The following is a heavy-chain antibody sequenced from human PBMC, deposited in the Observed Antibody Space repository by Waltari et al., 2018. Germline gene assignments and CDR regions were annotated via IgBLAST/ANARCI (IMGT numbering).Heavy chain of an antibody. D-gene: IGHD6-6*01. CDR3: TRSLAAQPRGVYYYYYMDV. CDR2: IRSKANSYAT. J-gene: IGHJ6*03. Sequence: EVQLVESGGGLVQPGGSLKLSCAASGFTFSGSAMHWVRQASGKGLEWVGRIRSKANSYATAYAAAVKGRFTISRDDSKNTAYLQMNSLKTEDTAVYYCTRSLAAQPRGVYYYYYMDVWGKGTTVTISS. V-gene: IGHV3-73*02. CDR1: GFTFSGSA.